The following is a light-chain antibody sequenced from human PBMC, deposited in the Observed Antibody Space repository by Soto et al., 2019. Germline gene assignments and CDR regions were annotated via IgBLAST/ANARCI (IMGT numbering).Light chain of an antibody. J-gene: IGLJ2*01. CDR3: SSYTSTNSL. CDR2: DVS. V-gene: IGLV2-14*03. CDR1: SSDVGAYNY. Sequence: QSALTQPASVSGSPGESITISRTGTSSDVGAYNYVSWYQQHPGKAPKLMIYDVSNRPSGVSNRFSGSKSGNTASLTISGLQAEDEADYYCSSYTSTNSLFGGGTKVTVL.